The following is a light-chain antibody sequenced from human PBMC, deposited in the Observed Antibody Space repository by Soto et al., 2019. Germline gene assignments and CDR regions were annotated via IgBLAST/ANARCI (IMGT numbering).Light chain of an antibody. J-gene: IGKJ1*01. Sequence: EIVMTHSPATLSVSPGERATLSCRASQSVGGNLAWYQQKPGQAPRLLIYAASTRATGIPARFSGSGSGTEFTLTISSLKSEDFAVYYCQQYNNWPPWTFGQGTKVDIK. CDR1: QSVGGN. V-gene: IGKV3-15*01. CDR2: AAS. CDR3: QQYNNWPPWT.